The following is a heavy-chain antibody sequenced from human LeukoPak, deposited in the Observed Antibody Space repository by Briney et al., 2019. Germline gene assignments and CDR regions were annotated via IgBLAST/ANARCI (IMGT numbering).Heavy chain of an antibody. V-gene: IGHV3-21*01. CDR3: ARAYYDSSGYYGYLYYFDY. CDR2: ISSGSSYI. D-gene: IGHD3-22*01. Sequence: MTGGSLRLPCAASGFAFSSYSMNWVRQAPGKGLEWVSSISSGSSYIYYADSVKGRFTISRDNAKNSLYLQMNSLRAEDTAVYYCARAYYDSSGYYGYLYYFDYWGQGTLVTVSS. CDR1: GFAFSSYS. J-gene: IGHJ4*02.